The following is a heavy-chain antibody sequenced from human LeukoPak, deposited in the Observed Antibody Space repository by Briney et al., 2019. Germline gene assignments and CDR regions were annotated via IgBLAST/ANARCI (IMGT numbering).Heavy chain of an antibody. Sequence: GGSPRLSCAASGFPFSNHAMSWVRQPPGKGLEWVSAISNGNTYYADSVRGRFTISRDDSKNMVYLQMNSLRVEDTARYYCVREAGYCASVCLKSNWFDPWGQGTLVTVS. D-gene: IGHD2-21*02. V-gene: IGHV3-23*01. CDR1: GFPFSNHA. CDR3: VREAGYCASVCLKSNWFDP. CDR2: ISNGNT. J-gene: IGHJ5*02.